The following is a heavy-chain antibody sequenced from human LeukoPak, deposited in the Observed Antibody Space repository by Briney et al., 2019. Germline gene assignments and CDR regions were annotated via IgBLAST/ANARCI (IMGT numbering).Heavy chain of an antibody. Sequence: PSETLSLTCSVSSGSISNYYWNWIRQSPGRGLDWIGYIYDSGTTNYNPSHKTRVTISLDTSKSQFSLRLSSVTAADTAVYYCARSRNLRTSHFNYWGQGIRVAVSS. CDR3: ARSRNLRTSHFNY. V-gene: IGHV4-59*03. J-gene: IGHJ4*02. CDR1: SGSISNYY. D-gene: IGHD1-14*01. CDR2: IYDSGTT.